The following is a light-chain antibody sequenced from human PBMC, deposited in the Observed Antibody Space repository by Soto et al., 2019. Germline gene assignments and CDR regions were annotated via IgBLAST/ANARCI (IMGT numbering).Light chain of an antibody. CDR3: GADHGSGSNFVYV. V-gene: IGLV9-49*01. J-gene: IGLJ1*01. CDR1: SGYSNYK. CDR2: VGTGGIVG. Sequence: QSVLTQPPSTSASLGASVPLTCTLSSGYSNYKVDWYQQRPGKGPRFVMRVGTGGIVGSKGDGTPDRFSVLGSGLNRYLTIKNIQEEDESDYHCGADHGSGSNFVYVFGTGTKVTVL.